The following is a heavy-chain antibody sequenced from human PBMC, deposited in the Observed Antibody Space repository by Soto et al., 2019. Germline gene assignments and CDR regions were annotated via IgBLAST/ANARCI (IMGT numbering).Heavy chain of an antibody. CDR1: VGSISSSSYY. CDR2: IYYSGST. V-gene: IGHV4-39*01. CDR3: ARQLRGAGYGYYYYYGMDV. Sequence: SETLSLTCTVSVGSISSSSYYWGWIRQPPGKGLEWIGSIYYSGSTYYNPSLKSRVTISVDTSKNQFSLKLSSVTAADTAVYYCARQLRGAGYGYYYYYGMDVWGQGTTVT. D-gene: IGHD3-9*01. J-gene: IGHJ6*02.